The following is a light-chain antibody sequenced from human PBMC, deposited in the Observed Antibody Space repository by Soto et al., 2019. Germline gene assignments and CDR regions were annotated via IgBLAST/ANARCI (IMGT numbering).Light chain of an antibody. CDR2: EVS. CDR3: SSYTSSSTPYV. Sequence: QSVLTQPASVSGSPGQSITISCTGTSSDVGGYNYVSWYQQQPGKAPKLMIFEVSKRPSGVSIRFSGSKSGNTASLTISGLQAEDEADYYCSSYTSSSTPYVFGTGTQLTVL. CDR1: SSDVGGYNY. J-gene: IGLJ1*01. V-gene: IGLV2-14*01.